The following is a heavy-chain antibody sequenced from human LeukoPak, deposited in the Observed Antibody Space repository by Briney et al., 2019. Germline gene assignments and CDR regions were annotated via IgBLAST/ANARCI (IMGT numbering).Heavy chain of an antibody. CDR1: GYTFTSYD. CDR3: ARGRSPAGIQGNWFDP. J-gene: IGHJ5*02. D-gene: IGHD2-2*02. CDR2: MNPNSGNT. Sequence: ASVKVSCKASGYTFTSYDINRVRQATGQGLEWMGWMNPNSGNTGYAQKFQGRVTMTRNTSISTAYMELSSLRSEDTAVYYCARGRSPAGIQGNWFDPWGREPWSPSPQ. V-gene: IGHV1-8*01.